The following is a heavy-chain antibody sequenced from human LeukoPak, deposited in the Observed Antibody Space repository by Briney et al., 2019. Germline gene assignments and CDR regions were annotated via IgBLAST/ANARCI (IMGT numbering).Heavy chain of an antibody. Sequence: PGGSLRLSCAACGFTFSSYSMNWVRQAPGKGLEWVSAVRGSGDFTLYGDSVKGRFTTSRDNSKNTLYLQMTSLRAEETAVYYCARGIIGWPYYFDYWGQGTPVTVSS. CDR3: ARGIIGWPYYFDY. D-gene: IGHD3-16*01. J-gene: IGHJ4*02. CDR2: VRGSGDFT. CDR1: GFTFSSYS. V-gene: IGHV3-23*01.